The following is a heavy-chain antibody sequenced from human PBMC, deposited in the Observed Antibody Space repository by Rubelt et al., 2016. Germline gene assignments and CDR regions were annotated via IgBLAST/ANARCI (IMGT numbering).Heavy chain of an antibody. D-gene: IGHD2-2*02. CDR3: ARGKCSSTSCYRIDAFDI. CDR2: INSDGSRT. J-gene: IGHJ3*02. V-gene: IGHV3-74*01. Sequence: VARINSDGSRTRYAESVEGRFTISRDNAKNTLYLQMNSLRVDDTAVYYCARGKCSSTSCYRIDAFDIWGQGTMVTVSS.